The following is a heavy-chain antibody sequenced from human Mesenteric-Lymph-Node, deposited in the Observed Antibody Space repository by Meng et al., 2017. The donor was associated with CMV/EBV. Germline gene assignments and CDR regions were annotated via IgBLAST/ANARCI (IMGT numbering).Heavy chain of an antibody. CDR3: APSGSEFDF. Sequence: GGSLRLSCAASGFTFSIYGMHWVRQAPGKGLEWVAFIRHDGRSKYYADSVKGRLTISRDNSKNTMYLQMNSLRPEDTAVYYCAPSGSEFDFWGQGTLVTVSS. CDR2: IRHDGRSK. J-gene: IGHJ4*02. V-gene: IGHV3-30*02. D-gene: IGHD1-26*01. CDR1: GFTFSIYG.